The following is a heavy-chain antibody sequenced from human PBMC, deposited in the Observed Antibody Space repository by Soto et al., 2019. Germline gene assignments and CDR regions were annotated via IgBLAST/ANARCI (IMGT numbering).Heavy chain of an antibody. CDR1: GGSFSGYY. CDR2: IIQSGSI. CDR3: ARGSQWLDY. V-gene: IGHV4-34*01. J-gene: IGHJ4*02. Sequence: QVQLQQWGAGLLKPSETLSLTCAVYGGSFSGYYWSWIRQPPGKGLEWIGEIIQSGSIHYNPSLKSRVTISEDTPKNQFSLKMNSVTAADTAVYYCARGSQWLDYWGQGTLVTVSS. D-gene: IGHD6-19*01.